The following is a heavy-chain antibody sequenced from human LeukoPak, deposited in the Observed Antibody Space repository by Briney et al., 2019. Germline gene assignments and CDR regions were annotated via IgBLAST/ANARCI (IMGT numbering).Heavy chain of an antibody. D-gene: IGHD2-2*01. Sequence: GASVKVSCKVSGYTLTELSMHWVRQAPGKGLEWMGGFDPEDGETIYAQKLQGRVTMTTDTSTSTAYMELRSLRSDDTAVYYCAREALIVVVPAAILYYYGMDVWGQGTTVTVSS. J-gene: IGHJ6*02. V-gene: IGHV1-24*01. CDR2: FDPEDGET. CDR3: AREALIVVVPAAILYYYGMDV. CDR1: GYTLTELS.